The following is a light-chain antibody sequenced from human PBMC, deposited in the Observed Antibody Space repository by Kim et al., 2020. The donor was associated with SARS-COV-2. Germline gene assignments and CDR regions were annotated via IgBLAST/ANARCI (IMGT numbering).Light chain of an antibody. CDR2: SAS. Sequence: DIQMTQSPSSLPASVGDRVTITCRARQSISSFLNWYQQKPGKAPKLLIYSASSLPSGVPSRFSGSGSGTDFTLTISSLQPEDFATYYCQQSYSTPPTFGQRTKVDIK. J-gene: IGKJ1*01. CDR1: QSISSF. CDR3: QQSYSTPPT. V-gene: IGKV1-39*01.